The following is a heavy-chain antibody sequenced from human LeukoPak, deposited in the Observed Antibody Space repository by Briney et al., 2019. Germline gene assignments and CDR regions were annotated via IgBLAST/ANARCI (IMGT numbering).Heavy chain of an antibody. Sequence: SETLSLTCAVYGGSFSGYYWSWIRQPPGKGLEWIGEINHSGSTNYNPSLKSRVTISVDTSKNQFSLKLSSVTAADTAVYYCARRRLRYFDWLEGDYYYYYVDVWGKGTTVTISS. CDR2: INHSGST. D-gene: IGHD3-9*01. V-gene: IGHV4-34*01. CDR3: ARRRLRYFDWLEGDYYYYYVDV. CDR1: GGSFSGYY. J-gene: IGHJ6*03.